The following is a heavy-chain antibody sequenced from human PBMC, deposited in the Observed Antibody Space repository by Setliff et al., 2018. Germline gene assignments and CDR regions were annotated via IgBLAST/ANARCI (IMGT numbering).Heavy chain of an antibody. CDR2: INPYNGDT. CDR1: GYTFAKYG. J-gene: IGHJ4*02. CDR3: ARSPPNRGSGSGWYGDF. D-gene: IGHD6-19*01. V-gene: IGHV1-18*01. Sequence: ASVKVSCKAFGYTFAKYGTSWVRQAPGQGLEWMGWINPYNGDTRFQQKFQGRVTVTTDTPTSTGYLELRSLTSDDTAVYYCARSPPNRGSGSGWYGDFWGQGTLVTVSS.